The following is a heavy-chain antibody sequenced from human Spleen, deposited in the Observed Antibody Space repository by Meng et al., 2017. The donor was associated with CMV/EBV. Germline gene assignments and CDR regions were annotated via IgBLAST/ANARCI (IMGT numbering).Heavy chain of an antibody. CDR2: ISSSSTFI. J-gene: IGHJ4*02. CDR3: ARVEDDYGEDY. CDR1: GFRFNSYT. V-gene: IGHV3-21*01. D-gene: IGHD4-17*01. Sequence: GAACGFRFNSYTMNWVRQAPGKGLEWVSSISSSSTFIYYADSVKGRFTISRDNAKNSLYLQMNSLRVDDTATYYCARVEDDYGEDYWGQGTLVTVSS.